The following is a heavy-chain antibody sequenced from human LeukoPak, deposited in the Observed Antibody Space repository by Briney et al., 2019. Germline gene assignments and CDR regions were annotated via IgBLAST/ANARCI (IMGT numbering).Heavy chain of an antibody. D-gene: IGHD6-6*01. Sequence: SVKVSCKASGGTFSSYAISWARQAPGQGLEWMGGIIPIFGTANCAQKFQGRVTITADESTSTAYMELSSLRSEDTAVYYCARDLAARGNYYYYYMDVWGKGTTVTVSS. V-gene: IGHV1-69*13. CDR1: GGTFSSYA. J-gene: IGHJ6*03. CDR2: IIPIFGTA. CDR3: ARDLAARGNYYYYYMDV.